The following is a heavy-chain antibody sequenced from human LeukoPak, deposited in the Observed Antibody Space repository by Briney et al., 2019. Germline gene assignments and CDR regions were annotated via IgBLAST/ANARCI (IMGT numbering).Heavy chain of an antibody. V-gene: IGHV4-4*02. Sequence: SETLSLTCAVSGGSISSSNWWSWVRQPPGKGLEWIGEIYHSGSTNYNPSLKSRVTISVDKSKNQFSLKLSSVTAADTAVYYCARGVDQYYYGSGSPIDYRGQGTLVTVSS. CDR2: IYHSGST. CDR1: GGSISSSNW. D-gene: IGHD3-10*01. J-gene: IGHJ4*02. CDR3: ARGVDQYYYGSGSPIDY.